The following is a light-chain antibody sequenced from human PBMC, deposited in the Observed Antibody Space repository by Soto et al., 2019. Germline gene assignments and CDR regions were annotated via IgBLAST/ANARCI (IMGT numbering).Light chain of an antibody. J-gene: IGKJ1*01. CDR3: QQYGSSPRT. V-gene: IGKV3-20*01. Sequence: EIVLTQSPGTLSLSPGEGATLSCRASQSVTSSYLAWYQQKPGQAPRLLIYGASSRAIDIPHRFSGSGSGTDFTLTINRLEPEDFAVYYCQQYGSSPRTFGQWTKVEIK. CDR2: GAS. CDR1: QSVTSSY.